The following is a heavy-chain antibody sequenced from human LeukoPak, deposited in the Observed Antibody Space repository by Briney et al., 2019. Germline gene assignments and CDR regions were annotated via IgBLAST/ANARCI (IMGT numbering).Heavy chain of an antibody. CDR3: GRVGNSWSIDF. CDR2: IWYDGSKN. V-gene: IGHV3-33*01. Sequence: GRSLRLSCVASGFAFGDYDMHWVRQAPGKGLEWVAIIWYDGSKNLYADSVKGRFTISRDNAKNSLYLQMNSLRAEDTAVYYCGRVGNSWSIDFWGQGTLVTVSS. CDR1: GFAFGDYD. J-gene: IGHJ4*02. D-gene: IGHD6-13*01.